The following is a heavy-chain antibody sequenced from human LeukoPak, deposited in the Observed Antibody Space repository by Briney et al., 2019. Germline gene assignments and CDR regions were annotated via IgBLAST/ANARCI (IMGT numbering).Heavy chain of an antibody. V-gene: IGHV1-69*13. CDR3: ARGAAAGTPHWYFDL. CDR1: GYTFTSYG. D-gene: IGHD6-13*01. Sequence: SVKVSCKASGYTFTSYGISWARQAPGQGLEWMGGIIPIFGTANYAQKFQGRVTITADESTSTAYMELSSLRSEDTAVYYCARGAAAGTPHWYFDLWGRGTLVTVSS. CDR2: IIPIFGTA. J-gene: IGHJ2*01.